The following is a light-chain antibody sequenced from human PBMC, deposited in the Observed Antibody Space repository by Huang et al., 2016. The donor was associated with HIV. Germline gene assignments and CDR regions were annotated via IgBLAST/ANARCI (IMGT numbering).Light chain of an antibody. CDR3: QYGET. Sequence: DIQMTQSPSTLSAFVGDRLTTTCRARQNISSWLAWYQQKPGKAPKLLIYKISSLESGVPSRFSGSGSGTEFTLTISGLQPDDIGTYYCQYGETFGQGSKVEVK. CDR1: QNISSW. V-gene: IGKV1-5*03. J-gene: IGKJ1*01. CDR2: KIS.